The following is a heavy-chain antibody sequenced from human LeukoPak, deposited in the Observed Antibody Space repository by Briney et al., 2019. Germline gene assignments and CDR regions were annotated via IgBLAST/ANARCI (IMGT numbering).Heavy chain of an antibody. J-gene: IGHJ4*02. CDR1: GLTFSSYW. V-gene: IGHV3-7*01. Sequence: GGSLRLSFAASGLTFSSYWMSWVRQAPEKGLEWVAKIKPDGSEIYHVDSVQGRFTISRDNAQNSLYLQMNSLRAEDTAVYYCATSRFYLESWGQGTLVTVSS. CDR2: IKPDGSEI. CDR3: ATSRFYLES.